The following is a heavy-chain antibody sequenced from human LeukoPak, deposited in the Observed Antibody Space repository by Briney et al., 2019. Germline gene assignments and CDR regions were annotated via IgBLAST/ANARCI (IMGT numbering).Heavy chain of an antibody. V-gene: IGHV1-18*01. CDR1: GYTFSSYS. Sequence: ASVKVSCKGSGYTFSSYSISWVRQAPGQGLEWMGWIFAYNGNTTYSQKFQGRVTMTTDTSTTTAYMELRSLKSDDTAVYYCARGRPLRFLEWLDVWGKGTAVTVSS. CDR2: IFAYNGNT. CDR3: ARGRPLRFLEWLDV. D-gene: IGHD3-3*01. J-gene: IGHJ6*04.